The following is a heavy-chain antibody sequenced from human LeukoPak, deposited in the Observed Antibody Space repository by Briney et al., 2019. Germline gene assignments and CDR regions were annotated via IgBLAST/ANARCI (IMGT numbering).Heavy chain of an antibody. Sequence: ASVKVSCKASGGTCSSYTISWVRQAPGQGLEWMGRIIPILGIANYAQKFQGRVTITADKSTSTAYMELSSLRSEDTAVYYCAREGSGYSYGFLDYWGQGTLVTVSS. D-gene: IGHD5-18*01. V-gene: IGHV1-69*04. CDR1: GGTCSSYT. CDR3: AREGSGYSYGFLDY. CDR2: IIPILGIA. J-gene: IGHJ4*02.